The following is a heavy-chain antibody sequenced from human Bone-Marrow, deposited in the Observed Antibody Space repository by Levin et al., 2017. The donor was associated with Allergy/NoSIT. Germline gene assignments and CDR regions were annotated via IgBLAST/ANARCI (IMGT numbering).Heavy chain of an antibody. Sequence: LSLTCAASGFTFSTYAMSWVRQAPGKGLEWVSSISASGGSTFYADSVKGRFTISRDNSKNTVFLQMNSLRVEDTALYYCARSPTLDYWGQGTLVTVAS. D-gene: IGHD2/OR15-2a*01. CDR3: ARSPTLDY. J-gene: IGHJ4*02. CDR1: GFTFSTYA. CDR2: ISASGGST. V-gene: IGHV3-23*01.